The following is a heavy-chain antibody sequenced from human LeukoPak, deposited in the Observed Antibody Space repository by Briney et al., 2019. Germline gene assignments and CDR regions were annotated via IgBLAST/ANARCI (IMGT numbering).Heavy chain of an antibody. J-gene: IGHJ6*02. V-gene: IGHV5-10-1*01. Sequence: GESLKISCKGSGYSFTSYWISWVRQMPGKGLEWMGRIDPSDSYTNYSPSFQGHVTISADKSISTAYLQWSSLKASDTAMYYCARHGGGWYEGYYGMDVWGQGTTVTVSS. CDR2: IDPSDSYT. CDR1: GYSFTSYW. CDR3: ARHGGGWYEGYYGMDV. D-gene: IGHD6-19*01.